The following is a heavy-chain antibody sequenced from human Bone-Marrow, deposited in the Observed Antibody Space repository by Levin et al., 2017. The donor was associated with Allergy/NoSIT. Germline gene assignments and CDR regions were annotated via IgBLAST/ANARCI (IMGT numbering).Heavy chain of an antibody. J-gene: IGHJ5*01. CDR3: ARARAAAGKAWFDS. Sequence: PSETLSLTCTVSGGSISGSGGGYYWSWIRQHPRKGLEWIGYIYFRGATYYNPSLQSRVTISVDTSENQFSLNLSSMTAADTAVYSCARARAAAGKAWFDSWGQGMLVTVSS. CDR1: GGSISGSGGGYY. CDR2: IYFRGAT. V-gene: IGHV4-31*03. D-gene: IGHD6-13*01.